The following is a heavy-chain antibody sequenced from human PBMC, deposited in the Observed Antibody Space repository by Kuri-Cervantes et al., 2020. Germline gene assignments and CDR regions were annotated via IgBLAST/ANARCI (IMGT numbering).Heavy chain of an antibody. CDR3: ARGLVVVPAARKAGAFDI. D-gene: IGHD2-2*01. CDR2: INHSGST. V-gene: IGHV4-38-2*02. Sequence: GSLRLSCTVSGYSISSGYYWGWIRQPPGKGLEWIGEINHSGSTNYNPSLKSRVTISVDTSKNQFSLKLSSVTAADTAVYYCARGLVVVPAARKAGAFDIWGQGTMVTVSS. J-gene: IGHJ3*02. CDR1: GYSISSGYY.